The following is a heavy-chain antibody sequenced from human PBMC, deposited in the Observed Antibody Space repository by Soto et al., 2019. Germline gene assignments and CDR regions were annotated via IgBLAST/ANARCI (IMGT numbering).Heavy chain of an antibody. CDR2: ISYDGSNK. D-gene: IGHD1-20*01. J-gene: IGHJ4*02. V-gene: IGHV3-30-3*01. CDR3: AREAEYNWNDGGYFDY. Sequence: PGGSLRLSCAASGFTFSSYAMHWVRQAPGKGLEWVAVISYDGSNKYYADSVKGRFIISRDNSKNTLYLQMNSLRAEDTAVYYCAREAEYNWNDGGYFDYWGQGTLVTVSS. CDR1: GFTFSSYA.